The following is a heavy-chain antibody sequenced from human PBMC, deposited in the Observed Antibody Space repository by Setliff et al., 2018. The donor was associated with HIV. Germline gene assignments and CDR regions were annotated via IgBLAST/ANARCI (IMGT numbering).Heavy chain of an antibody. Sequence: PSETLSLTCTVSGGSISSGSYYWSWIRQPAGKGLEWIGRIYTSGSTNYNPSLRSRVTISADTSKNQFSLKLTSVTAADTAVYYCASEKKAWSVSDSFYEYWGQGVPVTVSS. CDR2: IYTSGST. D-gene: IGHD3-3*01. CDR1: GGSISSGSYY. V-gene: IGHV4-61*02. J-gene: IGHJ4*02. CDR3: ASEKKAWSVSDSFYEY.